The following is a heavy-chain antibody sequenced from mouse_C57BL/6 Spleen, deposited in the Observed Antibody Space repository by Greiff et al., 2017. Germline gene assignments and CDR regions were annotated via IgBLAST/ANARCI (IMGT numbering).Heavy chain of an antibody. CDR1: GFTFSNYW. D-gene: IGHD1-1*01. J-gene: IGHJ2*01. Sequence: DVKLVESGGGLVQPGGSMKLSCVASGFTFSNYWMNWVRQSPEKGLEWVAQIRLKSDNYATHYAESVKGRFTISRDDSKSSVYLQMNNLRAEDTGIYYCTVYYYGSSYYYFDCWGQGTTLTVSS. CDR2: IRLKSDNYAT. V-gene: IGHV6-3*01. CDR3: TVYYYGSSYYYFDC.